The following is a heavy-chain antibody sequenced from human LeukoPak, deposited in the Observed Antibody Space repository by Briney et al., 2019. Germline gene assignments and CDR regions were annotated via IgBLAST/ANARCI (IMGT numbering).Heavy chain of an antibody. D-gene: IGHD3-10*01. CDR1: GYTFTTYA. J-gene: IGHJ4*02. Sequence: ASVKVSCKASGYTFTTYAINWVRQAPGQGLEWMGWINTNTGNPTYAQGHTGRFVFSLDTSVSTAYLQIGSLKAEDTAVYYCARGGSGSRRLGSDYWGQGTLVTVSS. V-gene: IGHV7-4-1*01. CDR3: ARGGSGSRRLGSDY. CDR2: INTNTGNP.